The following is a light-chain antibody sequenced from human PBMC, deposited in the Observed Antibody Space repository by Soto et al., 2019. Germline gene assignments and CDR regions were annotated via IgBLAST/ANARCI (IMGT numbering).Light chain of an antibody. V-gene: IGKV3-11*01. CDR1: QSVSSY. CDR3: QQRSNWPPLVT. Sequence: EIVLTQSPATLSLSPGERATLSCRASQSVSSYLAWYQQKPGQAPRLLIYDASNRATGIPARFSGSGFGTDFTLTISSLEPEDFAVYYCQQRSNWPPLVTFGGGTKVEIK. CDR2: DAS. J-gene: IGKJ4*01.